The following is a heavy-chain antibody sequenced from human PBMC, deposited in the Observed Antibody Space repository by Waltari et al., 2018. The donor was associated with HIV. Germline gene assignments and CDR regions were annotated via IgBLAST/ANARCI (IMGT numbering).Heavy chain of an antibody. CDR3: AKGMAGWYGDAFDI. CDR2: IASHGAYA. CDR1: GFTFDIYA. J-gene: IGHJ3*02. Sequence: EVQLVESGGGLVQPGRSLRLSCAASGFTFDIYAMHWVRQGPGKGLEWCSGIASHGAYADYSDPVKGRFTISRDNAKNSLYLQMNSLRSLDTALYYCAKGMAGWYGDAFDIWGQGTLVTVSS. V-gene: IGHV3-9*01. D-gene: IGHD6-19*01.